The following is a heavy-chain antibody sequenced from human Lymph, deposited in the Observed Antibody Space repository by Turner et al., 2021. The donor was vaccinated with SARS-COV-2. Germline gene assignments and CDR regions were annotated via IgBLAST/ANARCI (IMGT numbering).Heavy chain of an antibody. V-gene: IGHV1-69*10. CDR3: ARVVGGFGELGYYYYYGMDV. D-gene: IGHD3-10*01. CDR1: GGTFSSYA. CDR2: TIPILRIS. J-gene: IGHJ6*02. Sequence: QVQLVQSGAEVKKPGSSVKVSCKASGGTFSSYAISWVRQAPGQGLGCMGGTIPILRISTYAQKFKGRVTITADKPTSSAYMELSSLRSEDTSVFYCARVVGGFGELGYYYYYGMDVWGQGTTVTVSS.